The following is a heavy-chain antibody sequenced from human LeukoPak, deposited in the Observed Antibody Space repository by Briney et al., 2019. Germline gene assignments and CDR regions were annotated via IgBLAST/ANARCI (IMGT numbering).Heavy chain of an antibody. CDR3: ARDGVTTALFDFDY. Sequence: PGRSLRLSCAASGFIFDDYAMHWVRQAPGKGLEWVSTINWNSDYIDYADSVKGRFTISRDNSKNTLYLQMNSLRAEDTAVYYCARDGVTTALFDFDYWGQGTLVTVSS. CDR2: INWNSDYI. V-gene: IGHV3-9*01. CDR1: GFIFDDYA. J-gene: IGHJ4*02. D-gene: IGHD4-11*01.